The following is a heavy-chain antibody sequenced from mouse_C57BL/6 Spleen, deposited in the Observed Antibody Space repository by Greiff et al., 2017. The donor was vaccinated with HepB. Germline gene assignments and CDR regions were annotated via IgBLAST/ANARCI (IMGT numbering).Heavy chain of an antibody. V-gene: IGHV1-69*01. CDR1: GYTFTSYW. D-gene: IGHD3-2*02. CDR2: IDPSDSYT. CDR3: ARGDSSGYIFAY. J-gene: IGHJ3*01. Sequence: VQLQQSGAELVMPGASVKLSCKASGYTFTSYWMHWVKQRPGQGLEWIGEIDPSDSYTNYNQKFKGKSTLTVDKSSSTAYMQLSSLTSEDSAVYYGARGDSSGYIFAYWGQGTLVTVSA.